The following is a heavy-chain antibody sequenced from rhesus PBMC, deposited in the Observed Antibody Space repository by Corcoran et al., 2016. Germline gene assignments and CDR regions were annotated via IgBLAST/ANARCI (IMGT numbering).Heavy chain of an antibody. CDR2: VNGKTGVA. Sequence: QVQLRESGPGLVKASETLSLTCIVYGVPISNSWWSWVRQSPGKGLEWIGEVNGKTGVAFYTPSLHSRVTFSLGASQNQVFLRLSFLTAADTAVYFCATESLAHSWGQGILVTVSS. J-gene: IGHJ4*01. CDR3: ATESLAHS. CDR1: GVPISNSW. V-gene: IGHV4-80*01. D-gene: IGHD3-3*01.